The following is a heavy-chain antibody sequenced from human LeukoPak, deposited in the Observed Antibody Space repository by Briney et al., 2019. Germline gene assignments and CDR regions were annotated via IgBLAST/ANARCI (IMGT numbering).Heavy chain of an antibody. CDR3: AKDPHQRIAVAGYFDY. D-gene: IGHD6-19*01. CDR2: IWYDGSNK. CDR1: RLTFSSYG. J-gene: IGHJ4*02. Sequence: GGSLRLSCAASRLTFSSYGMHWVRQAPGKGLEWAAVIWYDGSNKNYADSVKGRFTISRDNSKNTLYLQMNSLRVEDTAVYYCAKDPHQRIAVAGYFDYWGQGTLVTVSS. V-gene: IGHV3-33*06.